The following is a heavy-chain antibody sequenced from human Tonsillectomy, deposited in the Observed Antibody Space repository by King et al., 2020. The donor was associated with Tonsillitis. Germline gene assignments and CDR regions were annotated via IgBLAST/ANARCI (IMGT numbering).Heavy chain of an antibody. V-gene: IGHV3-23*04. CDR1: AFTFSSYA. D-gene: IGHD3-3*01. Sequence: VQLVESGGGLGQPGGSLRLSCAASAFTFSSYAMNWVRQAPGKGLEWVSGISGSGSSAYYADSVKGRFTISRDNSKNTLYLQMNSLRADDTAVYYCAKPLQGVTILGVGPPYYYGMDVWGQGTTVTVSS. J-gene: IGHJ6*02. CDR2: ISGSGSSA. CDR3: AKPLQGVTILGVGPPYYYGMDV.